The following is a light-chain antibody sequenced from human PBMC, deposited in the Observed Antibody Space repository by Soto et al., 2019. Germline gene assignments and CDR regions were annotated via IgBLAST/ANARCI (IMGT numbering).Light chain of an antibody. V-gene: IGKV3-15*01. CDR2: GAS. CDR3: KQYNNWWT. J-gene: IGKJ1*01. Sequence: EIVMTQSPATLSVSPGERATLSCRASQSVSSNLAWYQQKPGQAPRLLIYGASTRATGIPARFSGSGSGTDFPLTISSLQSEVFEIYYLKQYNNWWTFGQGTKVEIK. CDR1: QSVSSN.